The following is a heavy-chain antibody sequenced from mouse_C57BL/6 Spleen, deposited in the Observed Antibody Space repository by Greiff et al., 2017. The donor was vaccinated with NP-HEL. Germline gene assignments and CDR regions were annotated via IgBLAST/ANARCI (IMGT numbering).Heavy chain of an antibody. CDR3: ARGYYYGSSPFAY. D-gene: IGHD1-1*01. CDR1: GYTFTSYW. Sequence: QVQLQQPGAELVKPGASVKMSCKASGYTFTSYWITWVKQRPGQGLEWIGDIYPGSGSTNYNEKFKSKATLTVDTSSSTAYMQLSSRTSEDSAVYYCARGYYYGSSPFAYWGQGTLVTVSA. J-gene: IGHJ3*01. V-gene: IGHV1-55*01. CDR2: IYPGSGST.